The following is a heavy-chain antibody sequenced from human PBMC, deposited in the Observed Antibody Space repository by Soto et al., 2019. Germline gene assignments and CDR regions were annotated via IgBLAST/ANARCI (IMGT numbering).Heavy chain of an antibody. Sequence: QVQLVQSGAEVKKPGSSVKVSCKSSGGTFTSYAISWVRQAPGQGLEWMGGIIPMFGTANYAQKFQGRVTITADESSSTAYMELSSLRSEDTAVYYCATNWTPTVTQPTYWYFDLWGRDTLVTVSS. D-gene: IGHD4-17*01. CDR3: ATNWTPTVTQPTYWYFDL. CDR1: GGTFTSYA. J-gene: IGHJ2*01. CDR2: IIPMFGTA. V-gene: IGHV1-69*01.